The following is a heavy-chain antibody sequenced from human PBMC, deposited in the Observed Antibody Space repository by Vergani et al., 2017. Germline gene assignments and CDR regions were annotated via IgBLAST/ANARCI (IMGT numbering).Heavy chain of an antibody. CDR2: IYYSGST. CDR3: ARSDHSSAPGY. D-gene: IGHD6-25*01. CDR1: GGSISSSSYY. J-gene: IGHJ4*02. Sequence: QLQLQESGPGLVKPSETLSLTCTVSGGSISSSSYYWGWIRQPPGKGLEWIGYIYYSGSTNYNPSLKSRVTISVDTSKNQFSLKLSSVTAADTAVYYCARSDHSSAPGYWGQGTLVTVSS. V-gene: IGHV4-61*05.